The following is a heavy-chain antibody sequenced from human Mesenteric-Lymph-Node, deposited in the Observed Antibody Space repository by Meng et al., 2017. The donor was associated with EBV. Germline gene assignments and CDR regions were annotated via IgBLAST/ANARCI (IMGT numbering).Heavy chain of an antibody. CDR2: INPSGGYT. J-gene: IGHJ5*02. D-gene: IGHD4-23*01. CDR1: GYTFTTYF. V-gene: IGHV1-46*01. CDR3: ARIKGNGDWFDP. Sequence: QVQLVQSGAEVKKXXASVKVSCKATGYTFTTYFMHWVRQAPGQGLEWMGLINPSGGYTSYAQNFQGRVTMTRDTSTSTVYMELSSLRSEDTAVYYCARIKGNGDWFDPWGQGTLVTVSS.